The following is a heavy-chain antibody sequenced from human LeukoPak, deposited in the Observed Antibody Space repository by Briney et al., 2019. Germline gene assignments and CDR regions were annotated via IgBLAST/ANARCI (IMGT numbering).Heavy chain of an antibody. V-gene: IGHV1-2*02. Sequence: ASVKVSCKASGYTFTDFFLHWVRQAPGQGLEYLGWIDPNSGGSESTRNLQGRVIMTRDTSISTAYLQLSRLRSDDTAVYYCAGGSGVAGGLKRPIDPWGQGTLVTVSS. CDR3: AGGSGVAGGLKRPIDP. J-gene: IGHJ5*02. CDR2: IDPNSGGS. CDR1: GYTFTDFF. D-gene: IGHD2-15*01.